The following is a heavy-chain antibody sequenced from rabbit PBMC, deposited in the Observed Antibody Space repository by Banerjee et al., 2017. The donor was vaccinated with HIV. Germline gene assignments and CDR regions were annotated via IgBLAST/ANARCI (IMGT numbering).Heavy chain of an antibody. CDR1: GFDFSNNA. D-gene: IGHD1-1*01. J-gene: IGHJ3*01. Sequence: QSLEEAGGDLVQPGASLTLTCTASGFDFSNNAMCWGRQAPGKGLEWIACIYISSGSTYYASWAKGRFTISKTSSTTMTLQMTSLTAADTATYFCARAYVSDGGYQWDLWGQGTLVTVS. CDR3: ARAYVSDGGYQWDL. CDR2: IYISSGST. V-gene: IGHV1S40*01.